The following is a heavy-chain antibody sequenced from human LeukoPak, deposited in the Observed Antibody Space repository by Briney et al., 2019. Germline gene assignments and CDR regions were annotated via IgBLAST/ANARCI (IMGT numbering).Heavy chain of an antibody. Sequence: SETLSLTCAVSGYSISSGYYWGWIRQPPGKGLEWIGSIYHSGSTYYNPSLKSRVTISVDTSKNQFSQKLSSVTAADTAVYYCARHWEWLPHYYFDYWGQGTLVTVSP. D-gene: IGHD3-3*01. CDR3: ARHWEWLPHYYFDY. V-gene: IGHV4-38-2*01. CDR2: IYHSGST. J-gene: IGHJ4*02. CDR1: GYSISSGYY.